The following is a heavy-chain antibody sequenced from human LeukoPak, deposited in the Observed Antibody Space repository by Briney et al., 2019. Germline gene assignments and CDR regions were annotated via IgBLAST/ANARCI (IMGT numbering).Heavy chain of an antibody. CDR1: GGSMTSSGYY. V-gene: IGHV4-39*07. D-gene: IGHD5-24*01. J-gene: IGHJ4*02. Sequence: PSETLSLTCTVSGGSMTSSGYYWGWIRQSPGEGLEWIGNIYYSGITYYNPSLKSRVTISVDTSKNQFSLRLSSVTAADTAVYYCVRGRDGYSHWGQGTLVTVSS. CDR3: VRGRDGYSH. CDR2: IYYSGIT.